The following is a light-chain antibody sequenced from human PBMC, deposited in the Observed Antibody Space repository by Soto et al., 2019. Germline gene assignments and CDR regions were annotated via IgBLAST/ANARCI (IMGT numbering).Light chain of an antibody. CDR3: QQYDNWPQT. CDR1: QSVSIN. V-gene: IGKV3-15*01. CDR2: GAS. J-gene: IGKJ1*01. Sequence: EIVMTQSPSTLSVSPVEGSTLSFRASQSVSINLAWYQQKPGQAPRLLIYGASTRATGIPARFSGTGSGTDFTLTVSSLQSEDFAVYYCQQYDNWPQTFGQGTKVDIK.